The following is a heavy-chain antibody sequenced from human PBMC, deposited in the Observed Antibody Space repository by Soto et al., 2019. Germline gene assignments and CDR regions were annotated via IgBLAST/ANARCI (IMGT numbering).Heavy chain of an antibody. CDR3: ARGDGDYYDGNGYLGRH. CDR2: INSDGGRT. J-gene: IGHJ4*02. D-gene: IGHD3-22*01. Sequence: EVQLVESGGGIVQPGGPLGFPCAASGFPFSSYWLHWFRQPQGKGLEWFPRINSDGGRTSYADSAKGRFTISRDNAKNTVYLQMNSLRAEDTAVYYCARGDGDYYDGNGYLGRHWGQGTLVTVSS. V-gene: IGHV3-74*01. CDR1: GFPFSSYW.